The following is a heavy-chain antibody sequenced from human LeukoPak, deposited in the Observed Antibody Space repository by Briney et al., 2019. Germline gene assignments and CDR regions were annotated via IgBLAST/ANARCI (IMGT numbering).Heavy chain of an antibody. Sequence: PGGSLRLSCAASGFTFSSYSMNWVRQAPGKGLEWVSSISSSSSYIYYADSVKGRFTISRDNAKNSLYLQMNSLRAEDTAVYYCARAPIVGATGGDFDYWGQGTLVTVSS. CDR2: ISSSSSYI. D-gene: IGHD1-26*01. CDR1: GFTFSSYS. V-gene: IGHV3-21*01. CDR3: ARAPIVGATGGDFDY. J-gene: IGHJ4*02.